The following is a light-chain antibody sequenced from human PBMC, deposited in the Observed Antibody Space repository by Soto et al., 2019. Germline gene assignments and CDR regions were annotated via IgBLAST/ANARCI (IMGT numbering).Light chain of an antibody. Sequence: EIELTQSPGTLSLSPGERATLSCRASESVSSSYLAWYQQKPGQAPRLLIFGASSRATGTPDRFSGSGSGTHFALTISRLEPEDFAVYYCQQYGSSPPWTFGQGTEVEIK. V-gene: IGKV3-20*01. CDR2: GAS. CDR3: QQYGSSPPWT. CDR1: ESVSSSY. J-gene: IGKJ1*01.